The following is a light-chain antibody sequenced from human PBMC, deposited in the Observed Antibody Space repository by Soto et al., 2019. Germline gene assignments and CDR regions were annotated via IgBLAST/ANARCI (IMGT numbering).Light chain of an antibody. CDR2: EVS. Sequence: QSALTQPDSVSGSPGQSITISCTGTSSDVGGYNYVSWYQQHPGKAPKLMIYEVSTRPSGVPNRFSGAKSGNTASLTISGLQYEDEAEYYRSSYTRRSTCGVSGTWTKLTVL. J-gene: IGLJ1*01. CDR3: SSYTRRSTCGV. V-gene: IGLV2-14*01. CDR1: SSDVGGYNY.